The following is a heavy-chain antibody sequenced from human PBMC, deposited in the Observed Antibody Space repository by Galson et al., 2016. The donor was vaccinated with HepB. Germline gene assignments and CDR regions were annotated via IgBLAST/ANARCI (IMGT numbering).Heavy chain of an antibody. V-gene: IGHV3-23*01. CDR1: GFTFSSYA. D-gene: IGHD3-10*01. CDR3: ANHGESTRALDV. Sequence: SLRLSCAASGFTFSSYAMSWVRQAPGKGLEWVSSITSSGGATFYADSVRGRFTISRDNSKNTLYLQLNNLRAEDTAIYHCANHGESTRALDVWGQGTMVTVSS. J-gene: IGHJ3*01. CDR2: ITSSGGAT.